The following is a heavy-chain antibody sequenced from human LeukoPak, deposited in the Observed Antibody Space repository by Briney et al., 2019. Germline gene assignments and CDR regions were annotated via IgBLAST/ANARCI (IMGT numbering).Heavy chain of an antibody. CDR1: GFTFSSYS. V-gene: IGHV3-21*01. D-gene: IGHD6-19*01. CDR2: ISSSSSYI. CDR3: ARDAVAGTLRYYYYMDV. J-gene: IGHJ6*03. Sequence: GRSLRLSCAASGFTFSSYSMNWVRQAPGKGLEWVSSISSSSSYIYYPYSVKSRFTISRDNAKNSLYLQMNSLRAEDTAVYYCARDAVAGTLRYYYYMDVWGKGTTVTVSS.